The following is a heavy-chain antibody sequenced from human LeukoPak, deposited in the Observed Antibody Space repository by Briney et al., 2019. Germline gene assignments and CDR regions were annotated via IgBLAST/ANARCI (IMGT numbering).Heavy chain of an antibody. CDR1: GGSISSGSYY. CDR3: ARVQYSGYDSNWFDP. Sequence: SETPSLTCTVSGGSISSGSYYWSWIRQPAGKGLEWIGRIYTSGSTNYNPSLKSRVTISVDTSKNQFSLKLSSVTAADTAVYYCARVQYSGYDSNWFDPWGQGTLVTVSS. J-gene: IGHJ5*02. V-gene: IGHV4-61*02. D-gene: IGHD5-12*01. CDR2: IYTSGST.